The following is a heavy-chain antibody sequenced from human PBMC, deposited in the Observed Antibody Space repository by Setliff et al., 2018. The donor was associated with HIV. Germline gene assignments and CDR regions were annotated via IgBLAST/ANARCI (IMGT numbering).Heavy chain of an antibody. CDR1: GGSISSGSYY. J-gene: IGHJ6*02. CDR2: IYTSGST. V-gene: IGHV4-61*02. CDR3: AREDYYYYGMDV. Sequence: PSETLSLTCTVSGGSISSGSYYWNWIRQPAGKGLEWIGRIYTSGSTNYNPSLKSRVTISVDTSKNQFSLRLSSVTAADTAVYYCAREDYYYYGMDVWGQGTTVTVSS.